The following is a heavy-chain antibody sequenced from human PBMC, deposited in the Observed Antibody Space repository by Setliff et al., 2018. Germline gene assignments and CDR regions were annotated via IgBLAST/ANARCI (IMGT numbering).Heavy chain of an antibody. V-gene: IGHV4-59*08. CDR3: ARVLVLGYNWFDP. J-gene: IGHJ5*02. D-gene: IGHD3-10*01. CDR2: IYYSGTT. CDR1: GGSIRNYY. Sequence: SETLSLTCTVSGGSIRNYYWSWIRQPPGKGLEWIGYIYYSGTTNYNPSLKSRVTISVDTSKNQFSLRLKSVTAADTAVYFCARVLVLGYNWFDPWGQGTLVTVSS.